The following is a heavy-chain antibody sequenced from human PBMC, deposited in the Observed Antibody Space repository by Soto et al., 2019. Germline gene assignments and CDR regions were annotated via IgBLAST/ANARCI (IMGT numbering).Heavy chain of an antibody. J-gene: IGHJ4*02. CDR1: GFIFSDYW. V-gene: IGHV3-7*03. D-gene: IGHD2-2*01. Sequence: PGGSLRLSCAASGFIFSDYWMSWVRQAPGKGPEWVANIKFDGSEKQYVDSVRGRFTISRDNSRNSLFLQMHSLRARDTAVYYCVKDGGYCSSSTCYSPRNHYFDSWGQGTLVTVSS. CDR3: VKDGGYCSSSTCYSPRNHYFDS. CDR2: IKFDGSEK.